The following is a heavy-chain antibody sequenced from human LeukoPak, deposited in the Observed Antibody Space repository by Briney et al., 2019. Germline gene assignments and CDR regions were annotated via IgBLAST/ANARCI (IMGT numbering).Heavy chain of an antibody. CDR2: INPSGGST. CDR1: GYTFTNYG. Sequence: ASVKVSCKASGYTFTNYGISWVRQAPGQGLEWMGIINPSGGSTSYAQKLQGRVSLTRDTSTSTVYMELSSLRSEDTAVYYCAREGGDAGAFDIWGQGTMVTVSS. CDR3: AREGGDAGAFDI. D-gene: IGHD2-21*02. V-gene: IGHV1-46*01. J-gene: IGHJ3*02.